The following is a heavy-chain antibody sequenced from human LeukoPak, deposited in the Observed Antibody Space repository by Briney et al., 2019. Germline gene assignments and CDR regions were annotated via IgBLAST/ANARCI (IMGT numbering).Heavy chain of an antibody. V-gene: IGHV4-59*01. CDR1: GGSISSYY. CDR3: ARGSRLGVVERDAFDI. CDR2: IHYTGST. Sequence: SETLSLTCTVSGGSISSYYWSWIRQSPGKGLECIGYIHYTGSTNYNPSLKSRVTISVDTSKNQFSLKLSSVTAADTAVYYCARGSRLGVVERDAFDIWGQGTMVTVSS. J-gene: IGHJ3*02. D-gene: IGHD3-3*01.